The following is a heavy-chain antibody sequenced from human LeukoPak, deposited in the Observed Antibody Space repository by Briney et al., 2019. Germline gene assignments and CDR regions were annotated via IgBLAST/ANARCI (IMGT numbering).Heavy chain of an antibody. CDR2: IKQDGSEK. Sequence: QPGGSLRLSCAASGFTFSSYWMSWVRQAPGKGLEWVANIKQDGSEKYYVDSVKGRFTISRDNAKNSLYLQMNSLRAEDTAVYYCASGPDIVATWGAFDIWGQGTMVTVSS. V-gene: IGHV3-7*01. CDR3: ASGPDIVATWGAFDI. D-gene: IGHD5-12*01. J-gene: IGHJ3*02. CDR1: GFTFSSYW.